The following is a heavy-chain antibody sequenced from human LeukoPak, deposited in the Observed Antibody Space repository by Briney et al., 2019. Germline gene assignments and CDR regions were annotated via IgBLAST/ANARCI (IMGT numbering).Heavy chain of an antibody. D-gene: IGHD3-3*01. CDR1: GGSISSYY. Sequence: SETLSLTCTVSGGSISSYYWSWIRQPAGKGLEWIGRIYTSGSTNYNPSLKSRVTMSVDTSKNQFSLKLSSVTAADTAVYYCARSVRFFGVVHNWFDPWGQGTLVTVSS. CDR2: IYTSGST. J-gene: IGHJ5*02. CDR3: ARSVRFFGVVHNWFDP. V-gene: IGHV4-4*07.